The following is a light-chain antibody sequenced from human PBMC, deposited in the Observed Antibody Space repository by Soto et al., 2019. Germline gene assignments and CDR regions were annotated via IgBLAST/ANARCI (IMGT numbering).Light chain of an antibody. CDR3: AAWDDSLNGVV. CDR2: YDD. J-gene: IGLJ2*01. CDR1: SSNIGNNA. Sequence: QSVLTQPPSVSEAPRQRVTISCSGSSSNIGNNAVHWYQQLPGKAPKLLIYYDDLVPSGASDRFSGSKSGTSASLAISGLQSEDEADYYCAAWDDSLNGVVFGGGTKLTVL. V-gene: IGLV1-36*01.